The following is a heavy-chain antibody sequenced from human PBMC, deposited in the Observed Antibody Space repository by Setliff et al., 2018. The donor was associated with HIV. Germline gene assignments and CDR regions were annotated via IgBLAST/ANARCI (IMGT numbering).Heavy chain of an antibody. CDR3: ATGYDRRFPFDY. J-gene: IGHJ4*02. D-gene: IGHD5-12*01. Sequence: GSSLRLSCTASGFTFGDYTMSWVRQAPGKGLEWVGFIRSKAYGGTTDYAASVKGRFTISRDDSKNIAYLQMNSLKTEDTAVYYCATGYDRRFPFDYWGQGTLVTVSS. CDR2: IRSKAYGGTT. V-gene: IGHV3-49*04. CDR1: GFTFGDYT.